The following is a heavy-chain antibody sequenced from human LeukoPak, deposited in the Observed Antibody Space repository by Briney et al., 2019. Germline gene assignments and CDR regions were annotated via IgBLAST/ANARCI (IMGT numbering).Heavy chain of an antibody. CDR3: AKGQELDDGVFDS. D-gene: IGHD1-1*01. J-gene: IGHJ4*02. CDR1: GFTFSSLA. CDR2: IRRNGDTT. V-gene: IGHV3-23*01. Sequence: GGSLRLSCTASGFTFSSLAMTWVRQAPGKGLEWVSTIRRNGDTTYNADSVKGRFTISRDNSKNTLYLELNSLRVEDTATFYCAKGQELDDGVFDSWGQGTMVTVSS.